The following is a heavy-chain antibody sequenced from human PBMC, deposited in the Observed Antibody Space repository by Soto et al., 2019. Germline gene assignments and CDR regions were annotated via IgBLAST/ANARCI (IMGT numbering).Heavy chain of an antibody. CDR1: GGSISSDTYY. CDR2: IYHSVTT. Sequence: PSETLSLTCTVSGGSISSDTYYWSWIRQHPGKGLEWIGYIYHSVTTYYNPSLKSRVTISVDTSKNQFFLKLSSVTAADTAVYYCARAGHCSGGTCYPSWFDPWGQGTLVTVSS. D-gene: IGHD2-15*01. V-gene: IGHV4-31*03. J-gene: IGHJ5*02. CDR3: ARAGHCSGGTCYPSWFDP.